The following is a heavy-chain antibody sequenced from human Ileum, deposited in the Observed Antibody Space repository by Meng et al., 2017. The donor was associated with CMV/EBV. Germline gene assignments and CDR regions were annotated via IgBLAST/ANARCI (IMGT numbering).Heavy chain of an antibody. CDR3: AGDGGYSDP. V-gene: IGHV3-66*01. Sequence: EVQLVESGGGLVQPGGSLRPSCAASGFTISDNSMNWVRQAPGKGPEWVSLMYDSGTTKYADSVKGRFTISRDNSKNTLYLQMNSLRVEDTAVYYCAGDGGYSDPWGQGTLVTVSS. CDR2: MYDSGTT. D-gene: IGHD2-21*01. CDR1: GFTISDNS. J-gene: IGHJ5*02.